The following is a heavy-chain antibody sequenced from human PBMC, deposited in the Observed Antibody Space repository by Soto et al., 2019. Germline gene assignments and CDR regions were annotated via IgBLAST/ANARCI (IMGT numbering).Heavy chain of an antibody. J-gene: IGHJ4*02. CDR3: ARGGGCSGGSCNFDY. V-gene: IGHV3-48*01. D-gene: IGHD2-15*01. CDR1: GFTFSSYS. Sequence: EVQLVESGGGLVQPGGSLRLSCAASGFTFSSYSRNWVRQAPGKGLEWVSYISSSSSTIYYADSVKGRFTISRDNAKNSLYLQMNRLRAEDTAVYYCARGGGCSGGSCNFDYWGQETLVTVSS. CDR2: ISSSSSTI.